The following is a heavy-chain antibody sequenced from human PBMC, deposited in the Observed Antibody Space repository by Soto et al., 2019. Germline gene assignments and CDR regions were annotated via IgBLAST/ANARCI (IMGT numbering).Heavy chain of an antibody. CDR2: ISWDGGST. J-gene: IGHJ6*02. CDR3: AKERCSSTSCYTTPGGMDV. CDR1: GFTIDDYA. D-gene: IGHD2-2*02. V-gene: IGHV3-43D*04. Sequence: VQLVESGGVVVQPGGSLRLSCAASGFTIDDYAMHWVRQVPGKGLAWGSLISWDGGSTYYADSVKCRFTISRDNSKNSLYLQMNRMRAEDTALDYCAKERCSSTSCYTTPGGMDVWGQGTTVTVSS.